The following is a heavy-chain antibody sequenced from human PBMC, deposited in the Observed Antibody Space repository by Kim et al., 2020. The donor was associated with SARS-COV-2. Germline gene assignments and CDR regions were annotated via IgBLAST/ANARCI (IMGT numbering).Heavy chain of an antibody. CDR1: GGTFSSYA. Sequence: SVKVSCKASGGTFSSYAISWVRQAPGQGLEWMGRIIPILGIANYAQKFQGRVTITADKSTSTAYMELSSLRSEDTAVYYCARDAYYYDSSGYLGRLGFDYWGQVALVTVSS. CDR3: ARDAYYYDSSGYLGRLGFDY. J-gene: IGHJ4*02. CDR2: IIPILGIA. D-gene: IGHD3-22*01. V-gene: IGHV1-69*04.